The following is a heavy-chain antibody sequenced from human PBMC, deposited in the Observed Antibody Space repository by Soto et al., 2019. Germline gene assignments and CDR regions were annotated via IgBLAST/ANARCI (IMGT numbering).Heavy chain of an antibody. CDR3: ARSQGSSTSLELYYYYSYGMDV. D-gene: IGHD2-2*01. CDR2: IIPISGTA. V-gene: IGHV1-69*01. Sequence: QVQLVQSGAEVKKPGSSVKVSCKASGGTFSSYAISWVRQAPGQGLEWMGGIIPISGTANYAQKFQGRVTITADESTSTVSMELSSLRSEDTAVYFCARSQGSSTSLELYYYYSYGMDVWGQGTTVTVSS. CDR1: GGTFSSYA. J-gene: IGHJ6*02.